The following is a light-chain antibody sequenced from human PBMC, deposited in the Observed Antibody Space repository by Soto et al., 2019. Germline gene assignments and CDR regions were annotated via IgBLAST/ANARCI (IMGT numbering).Light chain of an antibody. CDR2: DVT. Sequence: QSVLTQPASVSGSPGQSITISCTGTSSDVGGYKYVSWYQQHPDKAPKLIIYDVTNRPSGISNRFSGSKSGNTASLTISGLQDEDEADYYCSSYTSSSSYVFGNGTKLTVL. CDR1: SSDVGGYKY. V-gene: IGLV2-14*01. CDR3: SSYTSSSSYV. J-gene: IGLJ1*01.